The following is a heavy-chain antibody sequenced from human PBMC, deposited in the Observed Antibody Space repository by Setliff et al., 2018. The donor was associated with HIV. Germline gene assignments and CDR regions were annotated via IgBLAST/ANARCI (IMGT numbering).Heavy chain of an antibody. CDR1: GGSISSHY. V-gene: IGHV4-59*11. J-gene: IGHJ3*01. CDR2: VYYSGST. Sequence: SETLSLTCTVSGGSISSHYWCWIRQPPGKGLEWIGSVYYSGSTNYNPSLKSRITISLDTSRDQFSLQLTSVTAADTAVYYCARAPPGIQNDAFDVWGQGTMVTVSS. CDR3: ARAPPGIQNDAFDV.